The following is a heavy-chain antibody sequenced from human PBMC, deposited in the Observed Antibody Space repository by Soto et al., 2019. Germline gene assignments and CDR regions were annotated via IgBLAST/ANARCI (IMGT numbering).Heavy chain of an antibody. CDR1: GGTFSSYG. V-gene: IGHV1-69*01. D-gene: IGHD2-8*01. CDR3: AGRRGEYCTNGVCSWFDP. CDR2: IIPIFGTA. Sequence: QVQPVQSGAEVKKPGSSVKVSCKASGGTFSSYGISWVRQAPGQGLEWMGGIIPIFGTANYAQKFQGRVTSTADESTSTADRELSSLRSEDTAVYYCAGRRGEYCTNGVCSWFDPWGQGTLVTVSS. J-gene: IGHJ5*02.